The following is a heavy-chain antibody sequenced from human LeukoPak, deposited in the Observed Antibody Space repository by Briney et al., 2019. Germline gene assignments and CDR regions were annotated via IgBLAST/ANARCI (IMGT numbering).Heavy chain of an antibody. V-gene: IGHV3-9*01. D-gene: IGHD1-26*01. CDR3: AKSRSGSYFGP. CDR2: ISWNSGSI. CDR1: GFTFDDYA. J-gene: IGHJ5*02. Sequence: GRSLRLSCAASGFTFDDYAMHWVRQAPGKGLEWVSGISWNSGSIGYADSVKGRFTISRDNAKNSLYLQMNSLRAEDTALYYCAKSRSGSYFGPWGQGTLVTVSS.